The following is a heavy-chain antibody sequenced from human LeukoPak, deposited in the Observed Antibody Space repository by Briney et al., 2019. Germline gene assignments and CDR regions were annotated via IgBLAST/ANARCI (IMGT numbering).Heavy chain of an antibody. D-gene: IGHD6-19*01. CDR3: ARGSGGWYDVGYFDY. CDR1: GFTVSSNY. J-gene: IGHJ4*02. V-gene: IGHV3-66*01. CDR2: IYSGGST. Sequence: GGSLRLSCAASGFTVSSNYMSWVRQAPGKGLEWVSVIYSGGSTYYADSVKGRFTISRDNSKNTLYLQMNSLRAEDTAVYYYARGSGGWYDVGYFDYWGQGTLVTVSS.